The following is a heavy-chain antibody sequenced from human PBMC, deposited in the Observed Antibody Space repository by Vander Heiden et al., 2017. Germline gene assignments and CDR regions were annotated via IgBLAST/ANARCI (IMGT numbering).Heavy chain of an antibody. D-gene: IGHD3-3*01. CDR3: ARDRGYYDFWSGNNWFDP. CDR1: GYTFTTYY. J-gene: IGHJ5*02. Sequence: QVHLVQSGAEVKKPGASVTVSCKAYGYTFTTYYIHWVRQAPGQGPEWMGIINPSGGSANYAQKFQGRLTMSRDTSASTVYMYLSSLRPEDTAVYYCARDRGYYDFWSGNNWFDPWGQGTLVTVSS. V-gene: IGHV1-46*01. CDR2: INPSGGSA.